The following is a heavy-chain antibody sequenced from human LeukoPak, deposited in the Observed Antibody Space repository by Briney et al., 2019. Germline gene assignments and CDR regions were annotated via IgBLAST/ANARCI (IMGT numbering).Heavy chain of an antibody. V-gene: IGHV4-30-2*01. D-gene: IGHD3-22*01. CDR1: GGSISSGGYS. Sequence: SETLSLTCAVSGGSISSGGYSWGWLRQPPGRGLEWIGYIYHSESTYYSPSLKSRVTISVDRSKNQFSLKLSSVTAADTAVYYCARGYYYDSSGYAFDIWGQGTMVTVSS. CDR2: IYHSEST. J-gene: IGHJ3*02. CDR3: ARGYYYDSSGYAFDI.